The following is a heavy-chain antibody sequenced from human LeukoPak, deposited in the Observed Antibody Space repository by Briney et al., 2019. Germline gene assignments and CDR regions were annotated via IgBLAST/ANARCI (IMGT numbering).Heavy chain of an antibody. CDR3: ARGIMVHAIWSYFDY. J-gene: IGHJ4*02. D-gene: IGHD2-8*01. V-gene: IGHV1-69*13. CDR1: GGTFSSYA. Sequence: SVKVSCKASGGTFSSYAISWVRQAPGQGLEWMGGIIPIFGTANYAQKFQGRVTITADESTSTAYMELSSLRSEDTAVYYCARGIMVHAIWSYFDYWGQGTLVTVSS. CDR2: IIPIFGTA.